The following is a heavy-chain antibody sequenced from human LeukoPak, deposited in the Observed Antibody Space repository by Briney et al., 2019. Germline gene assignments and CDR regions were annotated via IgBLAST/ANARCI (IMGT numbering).Heavy chain of an antibody. CDR1: HDSISSGSYY. V-gene: IGHV4-61*02. CDR2: IYTSGNT. Sequence: PSETLSLTCTVSHDSISSGSYYWSWIRQPAGKGLEWIGRIYTSGNTDYNPSLKSRVSISVDTSKNQFSLRVNTVTAADTAVYYCARREAEPYYFDYWGQGTLVTVSS. D-gene: IGHD1-14*01. J-gene: IGHJ4*02. CDR3: ARREAEPYYFDY.